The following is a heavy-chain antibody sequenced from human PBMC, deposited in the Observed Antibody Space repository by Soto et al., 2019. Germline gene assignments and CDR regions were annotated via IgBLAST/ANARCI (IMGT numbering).Heavy chain of an antibody. CDR1: GFSFRNYA. Sequence: EVQLLESGGALVQPGGSLRLSCVASGFSFRNYALSWVRQAPGKGLEWVSTFSAGGRAYYADTVKGRFTIARDSSQNTVHLHRSLLRHEDTAVYYCAKESMPEHYGDTLFDYWGQGTRVTVSS. D-gene: IGHD4-17*01. CDR3: AKESMPEHYGDTLFDY. J-gene: IGHJ4*02. V-gene: IGHV3-23*01. CDR2: FSAGGRA.